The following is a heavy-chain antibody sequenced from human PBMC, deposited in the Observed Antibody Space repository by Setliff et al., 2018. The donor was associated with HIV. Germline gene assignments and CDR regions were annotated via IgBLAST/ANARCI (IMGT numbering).Heavy chain of an antibody. Sequence: SETLSLTCTVSGGSFSSHYWSWIRQPPGKGLEWIGYIYYSGSTNYNPSLKSRVTISVDTSKNQFSLKLSSVTAADTAVYYCARQSGYSYGYPTYYFDYWGQGTLVAVSS. CDR1: GGSFSSHY. CDR3: ARQSGYSYGYPTYYFDY. CDR2: IYYSGST. V-gene: IGHV4-59*08. D-gene: IGHD5-18*01. J-gene: IGHJ4*02.